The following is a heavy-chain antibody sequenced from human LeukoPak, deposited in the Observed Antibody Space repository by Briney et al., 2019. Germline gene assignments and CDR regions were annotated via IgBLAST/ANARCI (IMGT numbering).Heavy chain of an antibody. Sequence: SETLSLTCTVSGGSISSYYWSWIRQPPGKGLEWIGYIYYSGSTNYNPSLKSRVTISVDTSKNQFSLKLSSVTAADTAVYYCARRMTSPSSGYYGMDVWGQGTTVTVSS. CDR2: IYYSGST. CDR3: ARRMTSPSSGYYGMDV. D-gene: IGHD3-10*01. CDR1: GGSISSYY. V-gene: IGHV4-59*01. J-gene: IGHJ6*02.